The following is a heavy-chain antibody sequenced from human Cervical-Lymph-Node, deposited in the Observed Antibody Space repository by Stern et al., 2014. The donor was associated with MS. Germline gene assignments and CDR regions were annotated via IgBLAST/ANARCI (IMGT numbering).Heavy chain of an antibody. V-gene: IGHV3-21*01. D-gene: IGHD3-16*01. Sequence: VQLLESGGGLVKPGGPLGPSCAALGLTFGIQSMNGVPQAPGKGLEWVSSISSSSTYIFYADSVKGRSTISRDDAKNSLFLQMSSLRVEDTAVYYCASGGWGVWGQGTMVTVST. CDR3: ASGGWGV. CDR1: GLTFGIQS. CDR2: ISSSSTYI. J-gene: IGHJ3*01.